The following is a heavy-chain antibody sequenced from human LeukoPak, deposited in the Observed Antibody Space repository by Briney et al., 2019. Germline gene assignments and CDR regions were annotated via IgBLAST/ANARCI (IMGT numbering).Heavy chain of an antibody. CDR2: IYPGDSET. CDR1: GYSFTSYW. CDR3: ARHVPHGSYYYYMDV. Sequence: GESLKISCKGSGYSFTSYWIGWVRQMPGKGLEWMGIIYPGDSETRYSPSFQGQVTISADKSISTAYLQWSSLKASDTAMYYCARHVPHGSYYYYMDVWGKGTTVTVSS. J-gene: IGHJ6*03. V-gene: IGHV5-51*01.